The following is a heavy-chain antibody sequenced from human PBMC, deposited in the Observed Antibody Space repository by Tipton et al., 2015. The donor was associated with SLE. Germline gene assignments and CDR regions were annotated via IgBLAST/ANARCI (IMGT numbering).Heavy chain of an antibody. Sequence: QLVQSGAELKKPGTSVKVSCKTSGYTFTGYYIHWVRQASGQGLEWMGWLNPSSGDTTYAQKFQGRVTMTRDTSTSTAYMEVNSLRSDDTAMYYCARAEGDRGFYYMDVWGGGTTVTVS. CDR2: LNPSSGDT. D-gene: IGHD2-21*01. J-gene: IGHJ6*03. CDR3: ARAEGDRGFYYMDV. CDR1: GYTFTGYY. V-gene: IGHV1-2*02.